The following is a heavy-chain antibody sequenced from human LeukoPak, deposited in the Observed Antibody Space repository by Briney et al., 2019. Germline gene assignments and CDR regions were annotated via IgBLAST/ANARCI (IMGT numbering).Heavy chain of an antibody. CDR1: GYTFTGYY. CDR3: ARDPQWELLLEFDY. Sequence: GASVKVSCKASGYTFTGYYMHWVRQAPGQGLEWMGWINPNSGGTNYAQKFQGRVTMTRDTSISTAYMELSRLRSDDTAVYYCARDPQWELLLEFDYWGQGTLVTVSS. V-gene: IGHV1-2*02. D-gene: IGHD1-26*01. CDR2: INPNSGGT. J-gene: IGHJ4*02.